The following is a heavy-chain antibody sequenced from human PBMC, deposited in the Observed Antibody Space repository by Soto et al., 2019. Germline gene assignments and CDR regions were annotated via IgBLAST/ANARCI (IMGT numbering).Heavy chain of an antibody. CDR1: GFTFSNAW. J-gene: IGHJ5*02. CDR3: ARDQIRKQKYGSGSYYNGLWFDP. CDR2: INSGGCT. D-gene: IGHD3-10*01. V-gene: IGHV3-15*07. Sequence: PGGSLRLSCAASGFTFSNAWMNWVRQAPWKGLEWVGHIKIINSGGCTDYADSVKGRFTISRDNSKNTLYLQMNSLRAEDTAVYYCARDQIRKQKYGSGSYYNGLWFDPWGQGTLVTVSS.